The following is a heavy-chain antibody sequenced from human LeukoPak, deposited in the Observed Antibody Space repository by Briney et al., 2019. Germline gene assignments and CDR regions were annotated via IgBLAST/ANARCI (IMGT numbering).Heavy chain of an antibody. CDR2: INQDGSKE. V-gene: IGHV3-7*01. CDR1: GFTFSNYW. D-gene: IGHD5-12*01. J-gene: IGHJ4*02. Sequence: PGGSLRLSCAASGFTFSNYWMAWVRQAPGKGLEWVAHINQDGSKEHYMDFVKARFTISRDNAKNSLSLQMNSLRAEDTAVYYCVRDGGVSGYDLLDYWGQGTLVTVSS. CDR3: VRDGGVSGYDLLDY.